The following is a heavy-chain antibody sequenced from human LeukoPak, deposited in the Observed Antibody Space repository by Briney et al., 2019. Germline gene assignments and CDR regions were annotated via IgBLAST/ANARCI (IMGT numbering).Heavy chain of an antibody. D-gene: IGHD4-23*01. CDR2: IYSGGSI. V-gene: IGHV3-66*04. CDR3: ARPPYGGVDY. J-gene: IGHJ4*02. CDR1: GLIVSSY. Sequence: SGGSLRLSCAASGLIVSSYMSWVRQAPGKGLEWVSVIYSGGSIYYADSVKGRFTISRDKSKNTLYLQMNSLRAEDTAVYYCARPPYGGVDYWGQGTLVTVSS.